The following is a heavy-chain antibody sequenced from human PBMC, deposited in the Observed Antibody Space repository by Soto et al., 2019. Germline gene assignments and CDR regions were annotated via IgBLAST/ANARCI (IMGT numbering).Heavy chain of an antibody. CDR2: IYYTGNT. J-gene: IGHJ3*02. Sequence: TSETLSLTCTVSGGSISSDYYYWTWIRQSPGKGLEWIGYIYYTGNTFYNPSLKSRLTISIDTSNNQFSLKLSSVTAADTAVYYCAREALEDDAFNIWGQGTMVTVSS. CDR1: GGSISSDYYY. D-gene: IGHD3-16*02. CDR3: AREALEDDAFNI. V-gene: IGHV4-30-4*01.